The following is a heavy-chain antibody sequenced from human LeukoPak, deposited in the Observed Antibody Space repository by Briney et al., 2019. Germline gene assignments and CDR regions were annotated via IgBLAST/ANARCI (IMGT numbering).Heavy chain of an antibody. CDR3: ARVLTYSSIYYMDV. CDR2: MYHSGST. J-gene: IGHJ6*03. D-gene: IGHD6-13*01. Sequence: PSETLSLTCTVSGGSIISGGYYWSWIRQHQGKGLEWIGYMYHSGSTYYNPSLKSRVTISGDTSKNQFSLKLSSVTAADTAVYYCARVLTYSSIYYMDVWGKGNTVTVSS. V-gene: IGHV4-31*03. CDR1: GGSIISGGYY.